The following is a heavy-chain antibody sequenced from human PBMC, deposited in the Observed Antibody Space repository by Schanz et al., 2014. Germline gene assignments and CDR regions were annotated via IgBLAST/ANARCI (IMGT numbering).Heavy chain of an antibody. CDR2: IRSSSTPI. D-gene: IGHD3-3*01. CDR1: GFGFSSYS. V-gene: IGHV3-48*01. CDR3: VRDSFFAFDY. J-gene: IGHJ4*02. Sequence: EVQLVESGGGLIQPGGSLRLSCAASGFGFSSYSMNWVRQAPGKGPEWVSYIRSSSTPIYYADSVKGRFTMSRDNAKNSVFLQMNSLRAEDTAVYYCVRDSFFAFDYWGQGSLVTVSS.